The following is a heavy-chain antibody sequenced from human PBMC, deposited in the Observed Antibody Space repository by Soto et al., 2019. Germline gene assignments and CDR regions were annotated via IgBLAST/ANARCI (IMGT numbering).Heavy chain of an antibody. V-gene: IGHV4-34*01. D-gene: IGHD6-13*01. CDR1: GGSFSGYY. CDR3: ASRIFRIAAAGTDY. J-gene: IGHJ4*02. CDR2: INHSGST. Sequence: SETLSLTCAVYGGSFSGYYWSWIRQPPGKGLEWIGEINHSGSTNYNPSLKSRVTISVGTSKNQFSLKLSSVTAADTAVYYCASRIFRIAAAGTDYWGQGTLVTVSS.